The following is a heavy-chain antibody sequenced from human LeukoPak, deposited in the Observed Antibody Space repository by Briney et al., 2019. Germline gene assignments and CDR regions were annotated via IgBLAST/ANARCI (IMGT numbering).Heavy chain of an antibody. Sequence: SETLSLTCAVYGGSFSGYYWSWIRQPPGKGLEWIGEINHSGSTNYNPSLKSRVTISVDTSKNQFSLKLSSVTAADTAVYYCAREFPYYYDSSGFNWFDPWGQGTLVTVSS. J-gene: IGHJ5*02. CDR2: INHSGST. CDR1: GGSFSGYY. CDR3: AREFPYYYDSSGFNWFDP. D-gene: IGHD3-22*01. V-gene: IGHV4-34*01.